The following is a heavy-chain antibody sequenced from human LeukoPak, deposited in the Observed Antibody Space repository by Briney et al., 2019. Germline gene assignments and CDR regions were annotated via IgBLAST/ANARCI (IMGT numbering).Heavy chain of an antibody. V-gene: IGHV3-30*02. CDR1: GFTFSSYG. J-gene: IGHJ4*02. CDR2: IRYDGSNK. D-gene: IGHD3-10*01. Sequence: GGSLRLSCAASGFTFSSYGMHWVRQAPGKGLEWVAFIRYDGSNKYYADSVKGRFTISRDNSKNTLYLQMNSLRAEDTAVYYCASIYGSGSLLDYWGQGTLVTVSS. CDR3: ASIYGSGSLLDY.